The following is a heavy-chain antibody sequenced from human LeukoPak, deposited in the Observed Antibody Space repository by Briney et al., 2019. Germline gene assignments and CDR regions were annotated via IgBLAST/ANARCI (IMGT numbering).Heavy chain of an antibody. D-gene: IGHD3-10*01. CDR1: GSTFSSYA. CDR3: ARVVRGVHDAFDI. J-gene: IGHJ3*02. CDR2: ISSNGGST. V-gene: IGHV3-64*01. Sequence: HAGGSLRLSCAASGSTFSSYAMHWVRQAPGKGLEYVSAISSNGGSTYYANSVKGRFTISRDNSKNTLYLQMGSLRAEDMAVYYCARVVRGVHDAFDIWGQGTMVTVSS.